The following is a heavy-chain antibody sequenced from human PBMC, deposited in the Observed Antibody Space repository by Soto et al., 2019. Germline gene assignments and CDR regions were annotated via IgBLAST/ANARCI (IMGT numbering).Heavy chain of an antibody. CDR3: APVSGNAFAI. Sequence: QVQLQESGPGLVKPSQTLSLTCAVSGGSISSGAYYWSWIRQPPGKGLEWIGYIFYSGDTYYSPSLQSRVSILVDTSKNQFSLMLSSVTAADTAVYYCAPVSGNAFAIWGQGTMVTVSS. V-gene: IGHV4-30-4*01. CDR2: IFYSGDT. D-gene: IGHD2-15*01. J-gene: IGHJ3*02. CDR1: GGSISSGAYY.